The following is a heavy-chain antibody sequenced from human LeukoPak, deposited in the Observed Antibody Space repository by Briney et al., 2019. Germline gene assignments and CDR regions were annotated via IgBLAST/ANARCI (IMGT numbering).Heavy chain of an antibody. J-gene: IGHJ4*02. CDR2: IRNDGTNK. D-gene: IGHD1-14*01. Sequence: GGSLRLSCAASGFTFSGSGMHWVRQAPGKGLEWVAFIRNDGTNKYYADSVKGRFTISRDNAKNSVYLQMNSLRAEDTAVYYCARDGMLGFDYWGQGTLVTVSS. CDR1: GFTFSGSG. CDR3: ARDGMLGFDY. V-gene: IGHV3-30*02.